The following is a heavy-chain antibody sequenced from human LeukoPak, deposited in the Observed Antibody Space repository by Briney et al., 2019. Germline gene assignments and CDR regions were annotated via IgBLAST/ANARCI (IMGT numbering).Heavy chain of an antibody. CDR1: GGSISSGGYY. CDR3: ARRHNWNYIDY. CDR2: TYYSGST. D-gene: IGHD1-20*01. Sequence: SETLSLTCTVSGGSISSGGYYWSWIRQHPGKGLEWIGYTYYSGSTYYNPSLKSRVTISVDTSKNQFSLKLTSVTAADTAVYYCARRHNWNYIDYWGQGTLVTVSS. J-gene: IGHJ4*02. V-gene: IGHV4-31*03.